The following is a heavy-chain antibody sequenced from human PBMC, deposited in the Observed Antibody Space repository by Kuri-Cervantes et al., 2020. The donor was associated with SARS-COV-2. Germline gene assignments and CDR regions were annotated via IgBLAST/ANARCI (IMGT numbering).Heavy chain of an antibody. Sequence: SETLSLTCTVSGGFISSYYWSWIRQPAGKGLEWIGRIYTSGSTNYNPSLKSRVTISVDTSKNQFPLKLGSVTAADTAVYYCARGIGSSWPGGFDPWGQGTLVTVSS. D-gene: IGHD6-13*01. CDR1: GGFISSYY. CDR2: IYTSGST. J-gene: IGHJ5*02. V-gene: IGHV4-4*07. CDR3: ARGIGSSWPGGFDP.